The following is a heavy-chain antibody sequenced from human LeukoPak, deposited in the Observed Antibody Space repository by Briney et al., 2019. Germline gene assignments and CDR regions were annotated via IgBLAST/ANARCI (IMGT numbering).Heavy chain of an antibody. CDR2: AYYRSKWNF. J-gene: IGHJ4*02. V-gene: IGHV6-1*01. Sequence: SQTLSLTCAISGDSVSSNSASWNWVRQSPSRGLEWLGRAYYRSKWNFRYALSVESRIIIHQDTSNNQVSLQLNSVTPDDTAVYYCARGHTSSWPDVFDYWGQGTLVIVFS. CDR1: GDSVSSNSAS. D-gene: IGHD6-13*01. CDR3: ARGHTSSWPDVFDY.